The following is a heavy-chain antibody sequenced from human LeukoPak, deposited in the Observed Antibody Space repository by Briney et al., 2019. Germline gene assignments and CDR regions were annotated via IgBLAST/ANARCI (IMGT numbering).Heavy chain of an antibody. CDR3: ARSSSYFTYFDL. D-gene: IGHD2/OR15-2a*01. CDR1: GFTPTDYY. CDR2: MSSTGNTI. V-gene: IGHV3-11*04. J-gene: IGHJ2*01. Sequence: RGSLRLSSAPSGFTPTDYYISRIRQAPRKGLEWFSYMSSTGNTIYYGVSVKGRFTVSRDSANNSMSLQMTSLRAEDSAVYYCARSSSYFTYFDLWGRDTLVTVSS.